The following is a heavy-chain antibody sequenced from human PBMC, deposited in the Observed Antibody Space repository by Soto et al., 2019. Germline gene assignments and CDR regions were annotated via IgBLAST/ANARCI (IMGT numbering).Heavy chain of an antibody. CDR2: ISWNSGSI. CDR1: GFTFDDYA. D-gene: IGHD4-4*01. J-gene: IGHJ4*02. CDR3: AKDMDYSNYRIFDY. Sequence: GGSLRLSCAASGFTFDDYAMHWVRQAPGKGLEWVSGISWNSGSIGYADSVKGRFTISRDNAKNSLYLQMNSLRAEDTALYYCAKDMDYSNYRIFDYWGQGTLVTVYS. V-gene: IGHV3-9*01.